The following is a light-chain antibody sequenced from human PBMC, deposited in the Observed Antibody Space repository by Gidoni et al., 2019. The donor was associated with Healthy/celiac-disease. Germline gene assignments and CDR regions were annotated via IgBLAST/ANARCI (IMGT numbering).Light chain of an antibody. Sequence: EIVLPQSPGTLSLSPGERATLSCRASQSVSSSYLAWYQQKPGQAPRLLIYGASSRATGIPDRFSGSGSGTDFTLTISRLEPEDFAVYYCQQYGSSPFNFGQGTRLEIK. V-gene: IGKV3-20*01. CDR2: GAS. CDR3: QQYGSSPFN. J-gene: IGKJ5*01. CDR1: QSVSSSY.